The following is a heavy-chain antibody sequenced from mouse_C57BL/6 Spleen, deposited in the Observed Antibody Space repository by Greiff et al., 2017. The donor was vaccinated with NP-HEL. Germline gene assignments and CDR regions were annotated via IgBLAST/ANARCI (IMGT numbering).Heavy chain of an antibody. CDR3: ARRWLLPPDWYFDV. CDR2: ISSGSSTI. V-gene: IGHV5-17*01. Sequence: EVKLMESGGGLVKPGGSLKLSCAASGFTFSDYGMHWVRQAPEKGLEWVAYISSGSSTIYYADTVKGRFTISRDNAKNTLFLQMTSLRSEDTAMYYCARRWLLPPDWYFDVWGTGTTVTVSS. D-gene: IGHD2-3*01. J-gene: IGHJ1*03. CDR1: GFTFSDYG.